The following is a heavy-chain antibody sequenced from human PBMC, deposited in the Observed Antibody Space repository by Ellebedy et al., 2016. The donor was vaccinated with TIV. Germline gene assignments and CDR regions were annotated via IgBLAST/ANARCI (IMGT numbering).Heavy chain of an antibody. Sequence: SETLSLXCTVSGGSISSGSYYWSWIRQPAGKGLEWIGRIYTSGSTNYNPSLKSRVTMSVDTSKNQFSLKLSSVTAADTAVYYCARAGYYDFWSGYSYYYYMDVWGKGTTVTVSS. V-gene: IGHV4-61*02. CDR1: GGSISSGSYY. CDR3: ARAGYYDFWSGYSYYYYMDV. D-gene: IGHD3-3*01. J-gene: IGHJ6*03. CDR2: IYTSGST.